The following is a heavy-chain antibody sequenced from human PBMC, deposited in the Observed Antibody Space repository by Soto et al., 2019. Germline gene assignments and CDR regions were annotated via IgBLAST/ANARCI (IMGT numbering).Heavy chain of an antibody. J-gene: IGHJ4*02. V-gene: IGHV4-59*01. D-gene: IGHD7-27*01. CDR1: RGFLRPGD. CDR2: IYYTGST. Sequence: TQQALLLPRTVSRGFLRPGDWRLFRLPPGKRLEWIGYIYYTGSTNYNPSLKTRVAISMDTSKNQFSLNLSSVTAADTAVYYCKDAANWAYFDFWGLGTLVTVSS. CDR3: KDAANWAYFDF.